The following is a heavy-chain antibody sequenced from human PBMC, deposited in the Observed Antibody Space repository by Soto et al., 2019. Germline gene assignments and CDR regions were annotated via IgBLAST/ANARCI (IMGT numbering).Heavy chain of an antibody. J-gene: IGHJ4*02. CDR1: GYTLTELS. V-gene: IGHV1-24*01. CDR3: ETSITMVRGVIITPHVTFDY. Sequence: ASVKVSCKVSGYTLTELSRHWVRQAPGKGLEWMGGFDLEDGETIYAQKFQGRVTMTEDTSTDTAYMELSSLRSEDTAVYYCETSITMVRGVIITPHVTFDYWGQGTLVTVSS. CDR2: FDLEDGET. D-gene: IGHD3-10*01.